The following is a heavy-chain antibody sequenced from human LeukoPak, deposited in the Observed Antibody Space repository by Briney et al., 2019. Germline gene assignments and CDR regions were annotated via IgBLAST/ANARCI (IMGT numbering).Heavy chain of an antibody. J-gene: IGHJ4*02. CDR1: GFTFSSYG. Sequence: PGRSLRLSCAASGFTFSSYGMHWVRQAPGKGLEWVAVISYDGSNKYYADSVKGRFTISRDNSKNTLYLQMNSLRAEDTAVYYCAKATGYSGYYALDYWGQGTLVTVSS. CDR2: ISYDGSNK. V-gene: IGHV3-30*18. D-gene: IGHD3-22*01. CDR3: AKATGYSGYYALDY.